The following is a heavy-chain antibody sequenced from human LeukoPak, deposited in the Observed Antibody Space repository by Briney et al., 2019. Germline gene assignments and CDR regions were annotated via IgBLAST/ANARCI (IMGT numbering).Heavy chain of an antibody. CDR3: ARDRTPPLRFLEWRGPYYFDY. D-gene: IGHD3-3*01. CDR2: ISSSSYI. Sequence: GGSLRLSCAASGFTFSSYSMNWVRQAPGKGLEWVSSISSSSYIYYADSVKGRFTISRDNAKNSLYLQMNSLRAEDTAVYYCARDRTPPLRFLEWRGPYYFDYWGQGTLVTVSS. CDR1: GFTFSSYS. J-gene: IGHJ4*02. V-gene: IGHV3-21*01.